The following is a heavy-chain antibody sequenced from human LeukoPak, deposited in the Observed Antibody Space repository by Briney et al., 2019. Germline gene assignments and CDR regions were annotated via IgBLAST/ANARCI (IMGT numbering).Heavy chain of an antibody. CDR1: GYTFTGYY. D-gene: IGHD6-13*01. J-gene: IGHJ5*02. CDR2: IIPILGIA. Sequence: RASVKVSCKASGYTFTGYYMHWVRQAPGQGLEWMGRIIPILGIANYAQKFQGRVTTTTDESTSTAYMELSSLRSEDTAVYYCARHPTPTLSTWFDPWGQGTLVTVSS. V-gene: IGHV1-69*02. CDR3: ARHPTPTLSTWFDP.